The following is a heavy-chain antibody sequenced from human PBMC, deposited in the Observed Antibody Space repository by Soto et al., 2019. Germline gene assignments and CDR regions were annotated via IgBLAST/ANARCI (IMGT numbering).Heavy chain of an antibody. V-gene: IGHV3-30*18. Sequence: GSLRLSCAASGFTFSSYGMHRVRQSPGKGLEWVAVISYDGSNKYYADSVKGRFTISRDNSKNTLYLQMNSLRAEDTAVYYCAKASLSGGPELELGYFGMDVWGQGTTVTVSS. CDR2: ISYDGSNK. J-gene: IGHJ6*02. CDR1: GFTFSSYG. CDR3: AKASLSGGPELELGYFGMDV. D-gene: IGHD1-7*01.